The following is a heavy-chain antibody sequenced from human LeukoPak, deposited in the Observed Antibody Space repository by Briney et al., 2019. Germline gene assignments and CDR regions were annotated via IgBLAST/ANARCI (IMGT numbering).Heavy chain of an antibody. Sequence: PSETLSLTCTVSGGSISSGSYYWSWIRQPAGKGLEWIGRIYTSGSTNYNPSLKSRVTISVDTSKNQFSLKLSSVTAADTAVYYCASPPLRCSGAACPLENWGQGTLVTVSS. V-gene: IGHV4-61*02. CDR1: GGSISSGSYY. D-gene: IGHD2-15*01. J-gene: IGHJ4*02. CDR2: IYTSGST. CDR3: ASPPLRCSGAACPLEN.